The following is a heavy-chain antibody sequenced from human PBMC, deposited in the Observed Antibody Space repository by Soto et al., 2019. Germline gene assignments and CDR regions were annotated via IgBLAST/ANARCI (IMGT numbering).Heavy chain of an antibody. CDR3: ARPPWIQLWLQGYYFDY. V-gene: IGHV4-39*01. CDR1: GGSISSSSYY. J-gene: IGHJ4*02. Sequence: QLQLQESGPGLVKPSETLSLTCTVSGGSISSSSYYWGWIRQPPGKGLEWIGSIYYSGSTYYNPSLKSRVTISVDTSKNQFSLKLSSVTAADTAVYYCARPPWIQLWLQGYYFDYWGQGTLVTVSS. CDR2: IYYSGST. D-gene: IGHD5-18*01.